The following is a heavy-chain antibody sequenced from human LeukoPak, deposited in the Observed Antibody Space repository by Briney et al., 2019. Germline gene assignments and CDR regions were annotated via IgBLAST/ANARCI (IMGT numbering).Heavy chain of an antibody. D-gene: IGHD6-13*01. CDR1: GFTFSTYW. CDR3: AGGISATGGG. V-gene: IGHV3-74*01. CDR2: INSDGSIT. J-gene: IGHJ3*01. Sequence: GGSLTLSCASSGFTFSTYWMHWLRQAPGKGLVWVSRINSDGSITTYADSVKGRFTISRDNAKNTLYLKMNSLRAEDTAVYYCAGGISATGGGWGQGTMVTVSS.